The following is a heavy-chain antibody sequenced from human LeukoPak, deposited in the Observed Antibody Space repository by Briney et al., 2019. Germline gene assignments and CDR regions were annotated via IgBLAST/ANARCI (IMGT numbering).Heavy chain of an antibody. Sequence: GGSLRLFCAASGFTFSSYGMHWVRQAPGKGLEWVAFIKYEGSDKYYIDSVKGRFTISRDNSKNTLFLQMNSLRPEDTAVYYCAKGRGSSGYIYFDYWGQGTLVTVSS. CDR3: AKGRGSSGYIYFDY. V-gene: IGHV3-30*02. CDR2: IKYEGSDK. J-gene: IGHJ4*02. CDR1: GFTFSSYG. D-gene: IGHD6-19*01.